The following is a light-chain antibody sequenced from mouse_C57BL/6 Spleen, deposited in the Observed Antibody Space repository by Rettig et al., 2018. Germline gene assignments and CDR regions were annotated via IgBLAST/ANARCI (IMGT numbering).Light chain of an antibody. CDR3: QNDYSYPLT. CDR1: QSLLNSGNQKNY. Sequence: VTMSCKSSQSLLNSGNQKNYLTWYQQKPGQPPKLLIYWASTRESGVPDRFTGSGSGTDFTLTISSVQAEDLAVYYCQNDYSYPLTFGAGTKLELK. J-gene: IGKJ5*01. CDR2: WAS. V-gene: IGKV8-19*01.